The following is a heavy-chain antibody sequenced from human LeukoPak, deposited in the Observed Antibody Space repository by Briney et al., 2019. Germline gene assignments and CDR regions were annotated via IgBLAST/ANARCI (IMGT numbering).Heavy chain of an antibody. CDR3: ARDPGHYDSSGYYYVGYFDY. V-gene: IGHV3-21*01. Sequence: PGGSLRLSCADSGFTFSNYNMNWVRQAPGKAMEWVSSITSSGTYTFYADSVKGRFTISRDNAKNSLYLQMNSLRAEDTAVYYCARDPGHYDSSGYYYVGYFDYWGQGTLVTVSS. J-gene: IGHJ4*02. CDR2: ITSSGTYT. D-gene: IGHD3-22*01. CDR1: GFTFSNYN.